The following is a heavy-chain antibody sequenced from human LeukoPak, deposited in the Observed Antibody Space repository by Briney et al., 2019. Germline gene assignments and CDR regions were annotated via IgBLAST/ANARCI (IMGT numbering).Heavy chain of an antibody. Sequence: ASVKVSCKASGHTFTNYVMHWVRRAPGQRPEWMGWINVGNGDTKYSQKFQGRVTIARDTSASTAYMELSSLRSEDTAVYYCTRDRGGTGDFDYWGQGTLVTVSS. CDR2: INVGNGDT. J-gene: IGHJ4*02. V-gene: IGHV1-3*01. D-gene: IGHD1-1*01. CDR3: TRDRGGTGDFDY. CDR1: GHTFTNYV.